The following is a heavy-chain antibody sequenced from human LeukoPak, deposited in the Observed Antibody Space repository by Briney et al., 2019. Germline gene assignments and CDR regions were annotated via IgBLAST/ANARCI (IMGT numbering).Heavy chain of an antibody. J-gene: IGHJ1*01. Sequence: GGSLRLSCAASGFTFTTYWMHWVRQAPGKGLEWVSSISSSSSYIYYADSVKGRFTISRDNAKNSLYLQMNSLRAEDTAVYYCARDIRTSSLLGEYFSTGARAPWSPSPQ. CDR3: ARDIRTSSLLGEYFST. CDR1: GFTFTTYW. D-gene: IGHD2-2*01. V-gene: IGHV3-21*01. CDR2: ISSSSSYI.